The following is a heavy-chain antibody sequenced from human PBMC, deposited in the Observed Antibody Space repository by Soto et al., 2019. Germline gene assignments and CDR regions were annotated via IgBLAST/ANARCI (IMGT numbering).Heavy chain of an antibody. J-gene: IGHJ4*02. Sequence: QLQLQESGSGLVKPSQTLSLTCAVSGGSISSGGYSWSWIRQPPGQGLEWIGYIYHSGSTYYNQSLKSRVTISVDRSKNQFSLKLSSVTAADTAVYYCARAREPHYYVDYWGQGTLVTVSS. CDR3: ARAREPHYYVDY. CDR2: IYHSGST. V-gene: IGHV4-30-2*01. CDR1: GGSISSGGYS. D-gene: IGHD6-6*01.